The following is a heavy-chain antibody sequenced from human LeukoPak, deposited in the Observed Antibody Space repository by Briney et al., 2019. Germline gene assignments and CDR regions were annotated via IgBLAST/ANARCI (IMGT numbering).Heavy chain of an antibody. J-gene: IGHJ4*02. Sequence: KSGGSLRLSCAASGFTFSDYYMSWIRQAPWKGLEWVAYITSSGDDIYYADSVKGRFTISRDNAKNALFLRMSSLRVEDTATYYCASDIVATSGDFWGQGTLVSVSS. CDR2: ITSSGDDI. D-gene: IGHD5-12*01. V-gene: IGHV3-11*01. CDR3: ASDIVATSGDF. CDR1: GFTFSDYY.